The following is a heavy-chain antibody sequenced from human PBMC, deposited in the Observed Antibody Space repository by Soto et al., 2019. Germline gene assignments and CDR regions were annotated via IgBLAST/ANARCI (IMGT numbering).Heavy chain of an antibody. J-gene: IGHJ4*02. D-gene: IGHD3-16*02. CDR1: GFTFSSYA. CDR3: AKAKDYVWGSYRYPGDY. V-gene: IGHV3-23*01. Sequence: LRLSCAASGFTFSSYAMSWVRQAPGKGLEWVSAISGSGGSTYYADSVKGRFTISRDNSKNTLYLQMNSLRAEDTAVYYCAKAKDYVWGSYRYPGDYWGQGTLVTVSS. CDR2: ISGSGGST.